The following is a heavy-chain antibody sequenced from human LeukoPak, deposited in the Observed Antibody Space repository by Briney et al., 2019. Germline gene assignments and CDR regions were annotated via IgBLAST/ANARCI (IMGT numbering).Heavy chain of an antibody. Sequence: PSETLSLTCTVSGGSISSSSYYWGWIRQPPGKGLEWIGSIYYSGSTYYNPSLKSRVTISVDTSKNQFSLKLSSVTAADTAVYYCARREGIFQHWGQGTLVTVSS. CDR1: GGSISSSSYY. CDR3: ARREGIFQH. D-gene: IGHD1-26*01. V-gene: IGHV4-39*07. CDR2: IYYSGST. J-gene: IGHJ1*01.